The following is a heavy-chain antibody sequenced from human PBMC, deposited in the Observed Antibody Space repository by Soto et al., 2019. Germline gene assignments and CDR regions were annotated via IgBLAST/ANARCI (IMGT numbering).Heavy chain of an antibody. CDR2: IYHGGSS. J-gene: IGHJ6*02. V-gene: IGHV4-4*02. CDR3: ARGPRRDGYSHYYGMDV. D-gene: IGHD5-18*01. CDR1: GGSVSTSNW. Sequence: PSETLSLTCVVSGGSVSTSNWWNWVRQPPGKGLEWIGEIYHGGSSNYNPSLKSRVTMSVDKSKNQVSLKLTSVTAADTAVYYCARGPRRDGYSHYYGMDVWGQGTTVTVSS.